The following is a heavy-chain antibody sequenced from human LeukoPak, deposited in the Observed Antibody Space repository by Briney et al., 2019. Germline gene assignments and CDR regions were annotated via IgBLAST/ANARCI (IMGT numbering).Heavy chain of an antibody. J-gene: IGHJ4*02. Sequence: PGGSLRLSCAASGFTVSSNYMSWVRQAPGKGLEWVSVIYSGGSTYYADSVKGRFTISRDNSKNTLYLQMNSLRAEDTAVYYCAREANPSSWYSIDYWGQGTLVTVSS. CDR3: AREANPSSWYSIDY. D-gene: IGHD6-13*01. CDR2: IYSGGST. CDR1: GFTVSSNY. V-gene: IGHV3-66*01.